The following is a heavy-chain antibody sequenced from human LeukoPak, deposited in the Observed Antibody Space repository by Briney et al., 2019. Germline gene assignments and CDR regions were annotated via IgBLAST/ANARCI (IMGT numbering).Heavy chain of an antibody. J-gene: IGHJ4*02. Sequence: GGSLRRSCAASGFTFSSIWMSWVRQAPGNGLEWVANINQDGREKYYVDSVKGRFTISRDNAKNSLYLQINSLRAEDTAVYYCATDQAGNGDYIWGIFDYWGQGTLVTVSS. CDR3: ATDQAGNGDYIWGIFDY. CDR2: INQDGREK. D-gene: IGHD4-17*01. CDR1: GFTFSSIW. V-gene: IGHV3-7*01.